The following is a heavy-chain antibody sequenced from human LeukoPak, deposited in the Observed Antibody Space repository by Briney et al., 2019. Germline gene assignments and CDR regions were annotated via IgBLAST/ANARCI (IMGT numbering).Heavy chain of an antibody. CDR2: INSDGSST. D-gene: IGHD1-26*01. J-gene: IGHJ3*02. V-gene: IGHV3-74*01. CDR3: ARGGSPPEVLGDTFDI. Sequence: GGSLRLSCAASGFTSSSYWMHWVRQAPGKGLVWVSHINSDGSSTRYADSVKGRFTISRDNAKNTLYLQVSSLRAEDTALYYCARGGSPPEVLGDTFDIWGHGTLVTVSS. CDR1: GFTSSSYW.